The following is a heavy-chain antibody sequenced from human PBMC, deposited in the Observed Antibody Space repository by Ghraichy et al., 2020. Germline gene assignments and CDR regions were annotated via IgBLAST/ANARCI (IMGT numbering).Heavy chain of an antibody. D-gene: IGHD5-24*01. Sequence: GGSLRLSCAASGFTFRNYWMHWGRQVPGMGLVWVSRINVDGSDTGYADSVKGRFIISRDNARNTLYLQMNSLRVEDTAIYYCVRAVDGYTLDYWGRGVLVTVSS. CDR2: INVDGSDT. CDR1: GFTFRNYW. J-gene: IGHJ4*02. V-gene: IGHV3-74*01. CDR3: VRAVDGYTLDY.